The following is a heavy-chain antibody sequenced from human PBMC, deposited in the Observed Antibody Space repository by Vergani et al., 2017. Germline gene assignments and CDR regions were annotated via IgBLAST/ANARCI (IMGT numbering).Heavy chain of an antibody. CDR3: ARDGDFWSAYFSSTNWFDP. Sequence: QVQLVESGGGVVQPGRSLRLSCAASGFTFSTSGMHWVRQAPGKGLEWVAVIWYDGSQKYYGDSVKGRFTISRDNSKNTLYLQMNSLSAEDTAVYYCARDGDFWSAYFSSTNWFDPWGQGTLVTVSS. CDR2: IWYDGSQK. D-gene: IGHD3-3*01. J-gene: IGHJ5*02. V-gene: IGHV3-33*01. CDR1: GFTFSTSG.